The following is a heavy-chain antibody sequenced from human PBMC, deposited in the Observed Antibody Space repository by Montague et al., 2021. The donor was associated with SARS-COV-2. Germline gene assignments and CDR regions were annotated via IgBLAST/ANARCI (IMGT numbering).Heavy chain of an antibody. J-gene: IGHJ4*02. CDR3: ARDEYNRYWYKY. D-gene: IGHD2-8*02. CDR2: VDSAGST. Sequence: SETLSLTCTVSAGSLSSRSNYWGWIRQPPGMGLQWIGSVDSAGSTYYSPSLKGRGTISLDTSKNQFSLKLSSVTAADTAVYYCARDEYNRYWYKYWGQGALVTVSS. V-gene: IGHV4-39*07. CDR1: AGSLSSRSNY.